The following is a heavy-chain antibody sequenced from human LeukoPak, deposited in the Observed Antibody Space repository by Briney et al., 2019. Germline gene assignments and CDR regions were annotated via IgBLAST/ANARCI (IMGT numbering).Heavy chain of an antibody. CDR2: IGTAGDT. CDR3: ARAPGYCSSTSCYSLDY. J-gene: IGHJ4*02. D-gene: IGHD2-2*01. V-gene: IGHV3-13*01. Sequence: RGSLRLSCAASGFTFSSYDMHWVRQATGKGLEWVSAIGTAGDTYYPGSVKGRFTISRENAKNSLYLQMNSLRAGDTAVYYCARAPGYCSSTSCYSLDYWGQGTLVTVSS. CDR1: GFTFSSYD.